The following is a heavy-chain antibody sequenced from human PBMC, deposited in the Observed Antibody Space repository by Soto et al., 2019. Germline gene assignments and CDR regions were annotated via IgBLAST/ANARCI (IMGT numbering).Heavy chain of an antibody. CDR1: GLIVSSNY. V-gene: IGHV3-53*01. CDR2: IYSGGSA. Sequence: WVSLRLSWVASGLIVSSNYMSWVRQAPGKGLEWVSVIYSGGSANYADSVKGRFTISRDNSKNTVHLQMNSLRAEDTAVYYCVRDDYGLDVWGQGTAVTDSS. J-gene: IGHJ6*02. CDR3: VRDDYGLDV.